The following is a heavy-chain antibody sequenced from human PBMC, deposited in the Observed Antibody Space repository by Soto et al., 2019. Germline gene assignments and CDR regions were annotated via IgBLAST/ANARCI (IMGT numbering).Heavy chain of an antibody. J-gene: IGHJ4*02. Sequence: EVQLLESGGGLVQPGGSLRLSCAASGFTFNNYALSWVRQAPGKGLEWVSGITGSGTRTYYADSVKGRFTMSRDNSKNTVYLHMYSLAYDDLAVYYSASYVVAPHYWSQGTLVTVSA. D-gene: IGHD3-10*02. V-gene: IGHV3-23*01. CDR2: ITGSGTRT. CDR3: ASYVVAPHY. CDR1: GFTFNNYA.